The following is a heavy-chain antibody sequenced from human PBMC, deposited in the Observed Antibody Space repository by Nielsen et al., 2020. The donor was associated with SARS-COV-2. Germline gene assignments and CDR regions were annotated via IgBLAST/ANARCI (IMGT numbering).Heavy chain of an antibody. CDR2: INTRDGST. Sequence: ASVHVSCKASGYSFTSYFVLWVRQAPGQGLEWMGIINTRDGSTISAQKFQDRVSMTTDTSTSTVYMELSSLKSEDTAVYYCARRDSSGRGGTNYLGHWGQGTLVTVSS. J-gene: IGHJ4*02. CDR1: GYSFTSYF. D-gene: IGHD3-22*01. CDR3: ARRDSSGRGGTNYLGH. V-gene: IGHV1-46*01.